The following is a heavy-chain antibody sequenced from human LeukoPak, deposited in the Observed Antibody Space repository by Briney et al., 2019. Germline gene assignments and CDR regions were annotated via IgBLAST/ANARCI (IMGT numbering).Heavy chain of an antibody. J-gene: IGHJ4*02. D-gene: IGHD1-26*01. Sequence: GGSLRLSCAASGFTFSSYSMNWVRQAPGKGLEWVPSISSSSSYIYYADSVKGRFTISRDNAKNSLYLQMNSLRAEDTAVYYCARDGLGATAAHFDYWGQGTLVTVSS. V-gene: IGHV3-21*01. CDR2: ISSSSSYI. CDR1: GFTFSSYS. CDR3: ARDGLGATAAHFDY.